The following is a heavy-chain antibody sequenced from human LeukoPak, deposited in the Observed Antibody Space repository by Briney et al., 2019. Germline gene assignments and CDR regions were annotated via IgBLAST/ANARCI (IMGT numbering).Heavy chain of an antibody. CDR2: FAPEDVET. CDR1: GYTLTELS. Sequence: ASVKVSCKVSGYTLTELSIHWGRHAPGKGLEWMGSFAPEDVETIYSQKLEGRVTMTEATSTDTVYMELSSLRSDDTAVYHCATDPNYYGSGSLDYWGQGTLVNVSS. J-gene: IGHJ4*02. V-gene: IGHV1-24*01. D-gene: IGHD3-10*01. CDR3: ATDPNYYGSGSLDY.